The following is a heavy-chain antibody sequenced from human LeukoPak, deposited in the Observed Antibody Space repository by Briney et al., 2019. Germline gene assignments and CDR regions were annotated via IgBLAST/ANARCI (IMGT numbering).Heavy chain of an antibody. CDR2: INTDESKI. D-gene: IGHD2-15*01. V-gene: IGHV3-74*01. CDR3: ARGGLFKYFFDY. Sequence: GGSLRLSCAASGFTFSSHWMHWVRQTPGKGLVWVSRINTDESKINHADSVKGRFTISRDNAKNMLYLQMNSLRAEDTAVYYCARGGLFKYFFDYWGQGTPVTVSS. J-gene: IGHJ4*02. CDR1: GFTFSSHW.